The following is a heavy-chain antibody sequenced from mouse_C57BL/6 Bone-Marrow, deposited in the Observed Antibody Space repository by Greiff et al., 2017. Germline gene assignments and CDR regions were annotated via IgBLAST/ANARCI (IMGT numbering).Heavy chain of an antibody. CDR1: GYTFTDYY. V-gene: IGHV1-26*01. Sequence: VQLQQSGPELVKPGASVKISCKASGYTFTDYYMNWVKQSHGKSLEWIGDINPNNGGTSYNQKFKGKATLTVDKSSSTAYMELRSLTSEDSAVYYCARSFYYGSSFYWYVDVWGTGTTVTVAS. J-gene: IGHJ1*03. CDR3: ARSFYYGSSFYWYVDV. CDR2: INPNNGGT. D-gene: IGHD1-1*01.